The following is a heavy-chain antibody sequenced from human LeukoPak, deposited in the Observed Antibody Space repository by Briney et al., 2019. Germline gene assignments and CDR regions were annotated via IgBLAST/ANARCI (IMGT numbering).Heavy chain of an antibody. CDR1: GFTFSSYA. CDR2: ISSSSSKM. D-gene: IGHD4-17*01. Sequence: GGSLRLSCAASGFTFSSYAMHWVRQAPGKGLEWVSSISSSSSKMYYADSVKGRFTISRDSAKNSLYLQMNSLRAEDTAVYYCAREDGEGFDPWGQGTLVTVSS. CDR3: AREDGEGFDP. J-gene: IGHJ5*02. V-gene: IGHV3-21*01.